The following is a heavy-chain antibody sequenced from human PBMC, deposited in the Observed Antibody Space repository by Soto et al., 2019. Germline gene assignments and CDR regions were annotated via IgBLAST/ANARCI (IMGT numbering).Heavy chain of an antibody. CDR2: INSGSFSI. V-gene: IGHV3-21*01. Sequence: GGSLRLSCAASGFTFSSYSMNWVRQAPGKGLEWVSSINSGSFSINYADSVKGRFSISRDNAQNSLHLQMNNLRAEDTAVYYCARNEWSNSYGMDVWGQETTVTVSS. D-gene: IGHD3-3*01. CDR1: GFTFSSYS. J-gene: IGHJ6*02. CDR3: ARNEWSNSYGMDV.